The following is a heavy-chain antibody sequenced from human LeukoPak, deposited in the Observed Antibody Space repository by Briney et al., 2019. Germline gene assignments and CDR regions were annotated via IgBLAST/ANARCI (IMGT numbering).Heavy chain of an antibody. CDR2: IYYSGST. J-gene: IGHJ3*02. V-gene: IGHV4-59*01. Sequence: SETLSLTCTVSGGSISSYYWSWIRQPPGKGLEWIGYIYYSGSTNYNPSLKSRVTISVDTSKNQFSLKLSSVTAADTAVYYCAREAAAGPHAFDIWGQGTMVTVSS. CDR3: AREAAAGPHAFDI. D-gene: IGHD6-13*01. CDR1: GGSISSYY.